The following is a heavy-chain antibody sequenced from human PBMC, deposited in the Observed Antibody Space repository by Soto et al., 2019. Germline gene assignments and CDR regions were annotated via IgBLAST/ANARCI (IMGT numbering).Heavy chain of an antibody. D-gene: IGHD2-15*01. CDR1: GGSISSGDYY. CDR3: ANSTPGSYLDY. V-gene: IGHV4-30-4*01. CDR2: INYSGST. J-gene: IGHJ4*02. Sequence: QVQLQESGPGLVKPSQTLSLTCTVSGGSISSGDYYWSWIRQPPGKGLEWIGYINYSGSTYYNPSLKIRITISVDTSKNQFSLKLISVTAAATAVYYYANSTPGSYLDYWGQGTLVTVSS.